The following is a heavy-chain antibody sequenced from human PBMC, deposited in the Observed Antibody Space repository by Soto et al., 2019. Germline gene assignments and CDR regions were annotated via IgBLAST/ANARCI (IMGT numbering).Heavy chain of an antibody. D-gene: IGHD2-8*01. V-gene: IGHV1-2*04. J-gene: IGHJ6*02. CDR3: ARGDSTDCSNGVCSFFYNHDMDV. CDR1: GYRFTDYH. CDR2: INPKSGGT. Sequence: ASVKVSCKASGYRFTDYHIHWVRQAPGQGLEWLGRINPKSGGTSTAQKFQGWVTMTTDTSISTASMELTRLTSDYTAIYYCARGDSTDCSNGVCSFFYNHDMDVWGQGTTVTVSS.